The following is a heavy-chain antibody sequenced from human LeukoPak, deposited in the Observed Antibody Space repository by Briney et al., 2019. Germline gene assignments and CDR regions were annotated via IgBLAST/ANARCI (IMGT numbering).Heavy chain of an antibody. J-gene: IGHJ4*02. D-gene: IGHD5-18*01. Sequence: SETLSLTCTVSGHSISSGYYWGWIRQPPGKGLEWIGSIYHSGSTYHNPSLKSRVTISVDTSKNQFSLKLSSVTAADTAVYYCARDLGGTAMVSAYWGQGTLVTVSS. CDR2: IYHSGST. CDR1: GHSISSGYY. V-gene: IGHV4-38-2*02. CDR3: ARDLGGTAMVSAY.